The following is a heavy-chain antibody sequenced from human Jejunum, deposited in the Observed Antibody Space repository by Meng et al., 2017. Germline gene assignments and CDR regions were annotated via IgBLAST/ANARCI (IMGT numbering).Heavy chain of an antibody. CDR1: GDSISTNW. V-gene: IGHV4-4*03. CDR2: IYHSGAF. Sequence: GQLEESGPGLLKPPGTLSLTCAVSGDSISTNWWNWARQPPGKGLEWIGEIYHSGAFNYNPSLRRRVTISVDKSKNQVSLKLDSLTAADTAVYYCARGAIGTRPFDYWGQGTLVTVSS. J-gene: IGHJ4*02. CDR3: ARGAIGTRPFDY. D-gene: IGHD2-21*01.